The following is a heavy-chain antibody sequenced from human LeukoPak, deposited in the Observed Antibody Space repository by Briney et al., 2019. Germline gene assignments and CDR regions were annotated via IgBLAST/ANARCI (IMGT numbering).Heavy chain of an antibody. V-gene: IGHV3-48*01. CDR2: ISSSSSTI. CDR1: GFTFSSYS. D-gene: IGHD2-21*02. Sequence: PGGSLRLSCAASGFTFSSYSMNWVRQAPGKGLEWVSYISSSSSTIYYADSVKGRFTISRDNSKNTLYLQMNSLRAEDTAVYYCARLTSTANWGQGTLVTVSS. CDR3: ARLTSTAN. J-gene: IGHJ4*02.